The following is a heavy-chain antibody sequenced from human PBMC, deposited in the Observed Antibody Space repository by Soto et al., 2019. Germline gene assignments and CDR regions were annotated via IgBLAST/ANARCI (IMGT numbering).Heavy chain of an antibody. J-gene: IGHJ4*02. V-gene: IGHV3-66*01. CDR1: GFTVSSNY. CDR3: ATAKLLLPWLFDY. D-gene: IGHD2-15*01. CDR2: IYSGGST. Sequence: GGSLRLSCAASGFTVSSNYMSWVRQAPGKGLEWVSVIYSGGSTYYADSVKGRFIISRDDSKNTLFHQMNSLRAEDTAVYYCATAKLLLPWLFDYWGQGTLVTVSS.